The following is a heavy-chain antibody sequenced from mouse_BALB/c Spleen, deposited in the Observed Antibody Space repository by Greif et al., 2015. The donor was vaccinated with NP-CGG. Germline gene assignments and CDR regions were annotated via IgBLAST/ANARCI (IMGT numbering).Heavy chain of an antibody. D-gene: IGHD4-1*01. V-gene: IGHV14-3*02. CDR3: ANWVWYFDV. J-gene: IGHJ1*01. CDR2: IDPANGNT. CDR1: GFNIKDTY. Sequence: VQLQQSGAELVKPGASVKLSCTASGFNIKDTYMHWVKQRPEQGLEWIGRIDPANGNTKYDPKFQGKATITADTSSNTPSLQLRSVTSEDTAVYQCANWVWYFDVWGAGTTVTVSS.